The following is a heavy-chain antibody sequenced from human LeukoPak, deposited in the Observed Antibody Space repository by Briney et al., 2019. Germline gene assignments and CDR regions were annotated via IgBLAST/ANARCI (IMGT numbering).Heavy chain of an antibody. D-gene: IGHD2-2*02. Sequence: ASVTVSCKASGGPFSSSTISWVRQAPGQGFEWMGRIIPILGLANYAQKFQGRVTITADKSTSTAYMELSSLRSEDTAVYYCARRYSSSTSCYTPYYYGMDVWGQGTTVTVSS. CDR2: IIPILGLA. V-gene: IGHV1-69*02. CDR1: GGPFSSST. CDR3: ARRYSSSTSCYTPYYYGMDV. J-gene: IGHJ6*02.